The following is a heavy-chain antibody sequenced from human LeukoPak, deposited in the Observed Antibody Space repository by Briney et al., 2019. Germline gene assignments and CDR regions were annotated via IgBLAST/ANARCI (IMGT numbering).Heavy chain of an antibody. D-gene: IGHD3-22*01. V-gene: IGHV4-61*02. J-gene: IGHJ3*01. CDR2: IYSSGRT. CDR3: ARAREFYSDSNAYEV. CDR1: GTSITSGGYF. Sequence: SETLSLTCTISGTSITSGGYFWSWIRQPTGNELEWHGLIYSSGRTNYNPSLKSRVTFSVDTSKNQFFLKLRSVTAADTAVYYCARAREFYSDSNAYEVWGQGTRVTVSS.